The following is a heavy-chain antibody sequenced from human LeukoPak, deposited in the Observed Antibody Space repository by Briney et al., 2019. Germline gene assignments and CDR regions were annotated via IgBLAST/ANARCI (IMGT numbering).Heavy chain of an antibody. Sequence: PGGSLRLSCAASGFTFSSYWRHWVRQAPGKGLVWVSRISSDGSSTSYADSVKGRFTISRDNAKNTLYLQMNSLRAEDTAVYYCARDWDGYGAPGDYWGQGTLVTVSS. V-gene: IGHV3-74*01. CDR1: GFTFSSYW. CDR3: ARDWDGYGAPGDY. CDR2: ISSDGSST. J-gene: IGHJ4*02. D-gene: IGHD5-24*01.